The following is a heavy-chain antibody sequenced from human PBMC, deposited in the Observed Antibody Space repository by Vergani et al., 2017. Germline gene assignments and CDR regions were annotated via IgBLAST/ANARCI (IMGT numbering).Heavy chain of an antibody. D-gene: IGHD3-3*01. CDR1: GGSISSYY. V-gene: IGHV4-59*01. CDR3: AREGNMAYYDFWSGYYNYYDYMDV. CDR2: IYYSGST. Sequence: QVQLQESGPGLVKPSETLSLTCTVSGGSISSYYWSWIRQPPGKGLEWIGYIYYSGSTNYNPSLKSRVTISVDTSKNQVSLKLSSVTAADTAVYYCAREGNMAYYDFWSGYYNYYDYMDVWGKGTTVTVSS. J-gene: IGHJ6*03.